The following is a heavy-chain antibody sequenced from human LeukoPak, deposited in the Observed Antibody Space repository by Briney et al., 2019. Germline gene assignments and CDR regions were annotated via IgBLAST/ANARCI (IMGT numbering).Heavy chain of an antibody. CDR3: ARGQGGNYYLNYFDY. J-gene: IGHJ4*02. V-gene: IGHV4-61*01. D-gene: IGHD1-26*01. Sequence: PSETLSLTCTVSGGSISSSSYYWSWIRQPPGKGLEWIGHFYYSGSTTYNPSLKSRVTFSVDTSRNQFSLKLTSVTAADTALYYCARGQGGNYYLNYFDYWGQGALVTVSS. CDR1: GGSISSSSYY. CDR2: FYYSGST.